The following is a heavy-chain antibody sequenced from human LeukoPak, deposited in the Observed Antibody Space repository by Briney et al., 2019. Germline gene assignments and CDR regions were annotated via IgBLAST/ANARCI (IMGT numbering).Heavy chain of an antibody. CDR2: INAANGNR. V-gene: IGHV1-3*01. J-gene: IGHJ4*02. D-gene: IGHD6-19*01. CDR3: ARVSDDSGWNFDY. Sequence: ASVKFSCKASGYTFTSYAIHWVRQAPGQRLEWMGWINAANGNRKYSQKFQDRVTITREPSATTAYMELNSLTSEDTAVYYCARVSDDSGWNFDYWGQGTLVTVSS. CDR1: GYTFTSYA.